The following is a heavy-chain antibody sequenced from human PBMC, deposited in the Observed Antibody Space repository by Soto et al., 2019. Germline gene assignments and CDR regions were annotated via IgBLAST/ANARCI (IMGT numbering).Heavy chain of an antibody. Sequence: AGGSLRLSCAASGFTFSSYWMHWVRQAPGKGLVWVSRINSDGSSTSYADSVKGRFTISRDNAKNTLYLQMNSLRAEDTAVYYCARAGSSSWYRRYYYYGMDVWGQGTTVTVSS. CDR1: GFTFSSYW. CDR3: ARAGSSSWYRRYYYYGMDV. J-gene: IGHJ6*02. CDR2: INSDGSST. V-gene: IGHV3-74*01. D-gene: IGHD6-13*01.